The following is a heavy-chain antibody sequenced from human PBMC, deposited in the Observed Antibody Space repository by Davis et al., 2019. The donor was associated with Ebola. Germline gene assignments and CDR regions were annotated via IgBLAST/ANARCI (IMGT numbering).Heavy chain of an antibody. CDR3: ARGWLRSAFDQ. Sequence: HPQTLSPSSAISVDSVSGSSGSWNWTRQSPPRGLEWLGRTYYSSKWYTDSTLSVKSRITISADTAKNQLSLHLDSVTPEDTAVYYGARGWLRSAFDQWGQGTLVTVSS. CDR1: VDSVSGSSGS. D-gene: IGHD5-12*01. CDR2: TYYSSKWYT. J-gene: IGHJ4*02. V-gene: IGHV6-1*01.